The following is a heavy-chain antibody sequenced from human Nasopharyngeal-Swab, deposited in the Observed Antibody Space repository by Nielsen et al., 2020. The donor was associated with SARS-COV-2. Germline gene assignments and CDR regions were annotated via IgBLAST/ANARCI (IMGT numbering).Heavy chain of an antibody. Sequence: GGSLRLSCAASGFTFSSYEMNWVRQAPGKGLECVSYISSSGSTIYYADSVKGRFTISRDNAKNSLYLQMNSLRAEDTAVYYCAREERTPMIVVVIAYAFDIWGQGTMVTVSS. J-gene: IGHJ3*02. V-gene: IGHV3-48*03. CDR1: GFTFSSYE. D-gene: IGHD3-22*01. CDR3: AREERTPMIVVVIAYAFDI. CDR2: ISSSGSTI.